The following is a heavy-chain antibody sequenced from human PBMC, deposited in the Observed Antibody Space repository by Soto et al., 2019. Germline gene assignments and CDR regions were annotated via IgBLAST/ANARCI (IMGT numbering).Heavy chain of an antibody. J-gene: IGHJ6*02. D-gene: IGHD3-10*01. V-gene: IGHV3-21*01. CDR2: ISSSSSYI. CDR3: GRVNAVEMGRGVIAYGMDV. Sequence: EVQLVESGGGLVKPGGSLRLSCAASGFTFSSYSMNWVRQAPGKGLEWVSSISSSSSYIYYADSVKGRFTISRDNAKNYLYLQMNSPRAEDTDVYYCGRVNAVEMGRGVIAYGMDVLGQGTTVTVSS. CDR1: GFTFSSYS.